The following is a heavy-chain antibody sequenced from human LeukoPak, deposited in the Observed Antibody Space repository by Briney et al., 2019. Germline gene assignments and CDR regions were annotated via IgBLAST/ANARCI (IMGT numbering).Heavy chain of an antibody. CDR1: GDSVSINSAA. J-gene: IGHJ4*02. D-gene: IGHD3-3*01. CDR3: ARVALRFLEWPLFDY. CDR2: TYYRCKWYN. V-gene: IGHV6-1*01. Sequence: SPTLSLTFAISGDSVSINSAAWNWVRQSPARGLEWLGSTYYRCKWYNDYAVSVKSLITINPDTSKNQFSLQLNSVTPEDTAVYYCARVALRFLEWPLFDYWGQGTLVTVSS.